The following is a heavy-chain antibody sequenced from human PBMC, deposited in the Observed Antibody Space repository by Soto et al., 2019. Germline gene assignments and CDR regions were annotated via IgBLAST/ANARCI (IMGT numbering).Heavy chain of an antibody. D-gene: IGHD3-22*01. CDR1: GFTFSTYS. Sequence: GGSLRLSCAASGFTFSTYSMNWVRQAPGKGLEWVSYISSSSSTIYYADSVKGRFTISRDNAKQSLYLQMNSLRDEDTAVYYWGGGGYYDIPFDYWGQGTLVTVSS. CDR3: GGGGYYDIPFDY. V-gene: IGHV3-48*02. CDR2: ISSSSSTI. J-gene: IGHJ4*02.